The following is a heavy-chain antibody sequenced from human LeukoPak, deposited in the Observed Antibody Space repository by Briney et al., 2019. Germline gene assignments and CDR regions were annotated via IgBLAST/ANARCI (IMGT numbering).Heavy chain of an antibody. CDR3: AAGDCSSTSCYGWEVFDY. Sequence: SETLSLTCTVSGGSISSYYWSWIRQPPGRGLEWIGYIYYSGSTNYNPSLKSRVTIPVDTSKNQFSLKLNSVTAADTAVYYCAAGDCSSTSCYGWEVFDYWGQGTLVTVSS. D-gene: IGHD2-2*01. CDR2: IYYSGST. V-gene: IGHV4-59*01. J-gene: IGHJ4*02. CDR1: GGSISSYY.